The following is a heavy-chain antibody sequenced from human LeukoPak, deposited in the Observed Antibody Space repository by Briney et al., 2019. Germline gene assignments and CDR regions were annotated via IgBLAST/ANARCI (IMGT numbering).Heavy chain of an antibody. V-gene: IGHV3-21*01. CDR2: ISSSSSYI. D-gene: IGHD6-13*01. J-gene: IGHJ5*02. CDR1: GFTFSSYS. CDR3: ARGIAAAGTWFDP. Sequence: GGSLRLSCAASGFTFSSYSMNWVRQAPGKGLAWVSSISSSSSYIYYADSVRGRFTTSRDNAKNSLYLQMNSLRAEKTAVYYCARGIAAAGTWFDPWGQGNLVTVSS.